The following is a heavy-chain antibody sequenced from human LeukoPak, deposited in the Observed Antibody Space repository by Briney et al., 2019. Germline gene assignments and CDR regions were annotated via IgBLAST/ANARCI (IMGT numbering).Heavy chain of an antibody. D-gene: IGHD6-19*01. V-gene: IGHV3-13*01. CDR2: IDIPGNT. CDR3: ARAVAGTHWFDP. CDR1: GFTFDDYA. J-gene: IGHJ5*02. Sequence: GRSLRLSCAASGFTFDDYAMHWVRQPPGKGLEWVSGIDIPGNTYYPDSVKGRFTMSRESAKNSLYLQMNSLRVGDTAVYYCARAVAGTHWFDPWGQGTLVTVSS.